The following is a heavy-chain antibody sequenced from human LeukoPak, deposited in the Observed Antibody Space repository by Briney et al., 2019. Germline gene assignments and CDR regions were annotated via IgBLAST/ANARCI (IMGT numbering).Heavy chain of an antibody. J-gene: IGHJ6*02. CDR3: ARDAARYHYYYGLDV. CDR2: ISYDGSNK. Sequence: GGSLRLSCVASGFTFSSYAMCWVRQAPGKGLEWVALISYDGSNKYHADSLKGRFTISRDNSKNTLSLQMNSLRAEDTAVYHCARDAARYHYYYGLDVWGQGTTVTVSS. CDR1: GFTFSSYA. V-gene: IGHV3-30*04.